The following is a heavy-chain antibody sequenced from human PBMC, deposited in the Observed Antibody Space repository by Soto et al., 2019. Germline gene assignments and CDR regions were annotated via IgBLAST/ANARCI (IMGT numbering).Heavy chain of an antibody. J-gene: IGHJ5*02. D-gene: IGHD4-4*01. CDR2: IYYSGST. CDR1: GGSISSGDYY. CDR3: ARERGDDYRAPNGFDP. V-gene: IGHV4-30-4*01. Sequence: SETLSLTCAVSGGSISSGDYYWSWIRQPPEKGMEWIGYIYYSGSTYYNPSLKSRVTISVDTSKNQFSLKLSSVTAADTAVYYCARERGDDYRAPNGFDPWGQGTLVTVSS.